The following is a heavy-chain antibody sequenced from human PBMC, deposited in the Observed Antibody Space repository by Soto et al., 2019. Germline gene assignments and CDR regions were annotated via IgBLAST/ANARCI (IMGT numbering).Heavy chain of an antibody. Sequence: EVRLVESGGGLVQPGGSLRLSCAASGFTFSSYSMNWVRQAPGKGLEWVSYISSSSSTIYYADSVKDRFTISRDNAKNSLYLQMNSLRDEDTAVYYCARESAALNWFDPWGQGTLVTVSS. CDR3: ARESAALNWFDP. V-gene: IGHV3-48*02. CDR1: GFTFSSYS. CDR2: ISSSSSTI. J-gene: IGHJ5*02. D-gene: IGHD2-2*01.